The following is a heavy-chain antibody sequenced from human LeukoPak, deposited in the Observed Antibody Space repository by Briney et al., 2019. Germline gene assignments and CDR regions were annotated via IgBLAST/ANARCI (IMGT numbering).Heavy chain of an antibody. J-gene: IGHJ3*02. Sequence: GGSLRLSCAASGFTFDDYAMHWVRQAPGKGLEWVSLISWDGGSTYYADSVKGRFTISRDNSKNTLYLQMNSLRAEDTAVYYCAREPGSSAKAFDIWGQGTMVTVSS. D-gene: IGHD6-19*01. CDR1: GFTFDDYA. CDR3: AREPGSSAKAFDI. CDR2: ISWDGGST. V-gene: IGHV3-43D*04.